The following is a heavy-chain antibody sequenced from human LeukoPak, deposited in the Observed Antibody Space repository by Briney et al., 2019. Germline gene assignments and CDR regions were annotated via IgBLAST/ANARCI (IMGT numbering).Heavy chain of an antibody. Sequence: ASVNVSCKTSGYTFTGYYMHWVGQAPGQGLEWMGWIDPNSGGTNYAQKFQGRVTMTRDTSISTAYMELSRLRSDDTAVYYCARGGDDYNLIFDYWGQGTLVTVSS. CDR1: GYTFTGYY. D-gene: IGHD5-24*01. J-gene: IGHJ4*02. CDR3: ARGGDDYNLIFDY. V-gene: IGHV1-2*02. CDR2: IDPNSGGT.